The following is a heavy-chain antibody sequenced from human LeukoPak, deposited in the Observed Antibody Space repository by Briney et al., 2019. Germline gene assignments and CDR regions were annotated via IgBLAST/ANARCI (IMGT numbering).Heavy chain of an antibody. J-gene: IGHJ4*02. CDR3: AREIKIQGFRAFDY. Sequence: GGSLRLACAASGFAFTEYWMHWVRQTPGKGLMWVSRINDGGTYTAYADSVKGRFTVSRDNAANTLYLQMNSLRVEDTAIYYCAREIKIQGFRAFDYWGQGTPVTVSS. CDR2: INDGGTYT. D-gene: IGHD3-10*01. CDR1: GFAFTEYW. V-gene: IGHV3-74*01.